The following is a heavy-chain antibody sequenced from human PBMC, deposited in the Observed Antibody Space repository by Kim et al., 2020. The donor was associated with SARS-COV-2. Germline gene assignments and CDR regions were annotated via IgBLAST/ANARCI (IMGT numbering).Heavy chain of an antibody. V-gene: IGHV3-43*01. CDR3: AKDIISWRGIFDY. Sequence: YADSVKGRFTISRDNSKNSLYLQMNSLRTEDTALYYCAKDIISWRGIFDYWGQGTLVTVSS. D-gene: IGHD3-10*01. J-gene: IGHJ4*02.